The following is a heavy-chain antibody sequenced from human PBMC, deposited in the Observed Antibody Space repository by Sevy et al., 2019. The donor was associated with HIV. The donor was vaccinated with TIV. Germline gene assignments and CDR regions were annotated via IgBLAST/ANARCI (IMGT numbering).Heavy chain of an antibody. J-gene: IGHJ6*02. CDR3: ARIGLVRGPRPYGLDV. D-gene: IGHD3-10*01. CDR1: GGSLSGYY. V-gene: IGHV4-34*01. Sequence: LSLTCAVYGGSLSGYYWSWVRQSPGGGLEWIGEISHSGTTNYNPSLKSRASISVDTSKNQFSLKLRSVTAADTATFYCARIGLVRGPRPYGLDVWGQGTTVTVSS. CDR2: ISHSGTT.